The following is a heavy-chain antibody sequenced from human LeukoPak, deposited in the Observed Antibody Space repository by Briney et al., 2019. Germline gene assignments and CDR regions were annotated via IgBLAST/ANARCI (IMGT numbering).Heavy chain of an antibody. J-gene: IGHJ1*01. Sequence: SVKVSCKASGYTFSSYGISWVRQAPGQGLEWMGWISGYNGNTNYAQKLQGRVSMTTDTSTSTAYVELRSLRSDDTAVYYCARDTTIFGAEYFQHWGQGTLVTVSS. CDR2: ISGYNGNT. CDR3: ARDTTIFGAEYFQH. CDR1: GYTFSSYG. D-gene: IGHD3-3*01. V-gene: IGHV1-18*01.